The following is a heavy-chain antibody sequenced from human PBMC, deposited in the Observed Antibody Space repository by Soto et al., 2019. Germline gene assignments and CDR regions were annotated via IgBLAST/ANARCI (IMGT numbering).Heavy chain of an antibody. J-gene: IGHJ4*02. CDR2: ISYDGSNK. D-gene: IGHD3-3*01. CDR1: GFTFSSYA. V-gene: IGHV3-30-3*01. CDR3: ARSRFLEWLLPDY. Sequence: QVQLVESGGGVVQPGRSLRLSCAASGFTFSSYAMHWVRQAPGKGLEWVAVISYDGSNKYYADSVKGRFTISRDNSKNTLYLQMNSLRAEDTAVYYCARSRFLEWLLPDYWGQGTLVTVSS.